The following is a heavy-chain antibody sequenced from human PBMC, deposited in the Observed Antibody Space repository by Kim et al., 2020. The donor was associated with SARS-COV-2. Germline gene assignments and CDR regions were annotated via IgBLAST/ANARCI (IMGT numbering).Heavy chain of an antibody. J-gene: IGHJ6*02. V-gene: IGHV3-21*01. CDR2: ISSSSSYI. CDR1: GFTFSSYS. Sequence: GGSLRLSCAASGFTFSSYSMNWVRQAPGKGLEWVSSISSSSSYIYYADSVKGRFTISRDNAKNSLYLQMNSLRAEDTAVYYCAREYDSSSPYYYGMDVWGQGTTVTVSS. D-gene: IGHD6-6*01. CDR3: AREYDSSSPYYYGMDV.